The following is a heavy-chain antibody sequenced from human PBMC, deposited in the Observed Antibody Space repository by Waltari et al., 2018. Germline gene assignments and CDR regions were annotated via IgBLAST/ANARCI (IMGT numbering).Heavy chain of an antibody. CDR1: GGSFSGYY. J-gene: IGHJ6*03. V-gene: IGHV4-34*01. CDR3: ARGPPAYSSSRYEGNYYYYYMDV. Sequence: QVQLQQWGAGLLKPSETLSLTCAVYGGSFSGYYWSWIRQPPGKGLEWLGEINHSGSTNYNPSLKSRVTISVDTSKNQFSLKLSSVTAADTAVYYCARGPPAYSSSRYEGNYYYYYMDVWGKGTTVTISS. D-gene: IGHD6-13*01. CDR2: INHSGST.